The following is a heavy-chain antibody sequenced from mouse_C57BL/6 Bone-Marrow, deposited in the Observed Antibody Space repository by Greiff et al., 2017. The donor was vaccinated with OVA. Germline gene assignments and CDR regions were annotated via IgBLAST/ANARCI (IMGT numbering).Heavy chain of an antibody. Sequence: EVKLMESGGGLVKPGGSLKLSCAASGFTFSSYAMSWVRPTPEKRLEWVATISDGGSYTYYPDNVKGRFTISRDNAKNNLYLQMSHLKSEDTAMYYCARDRWLKVLFAYWGQGTLVTVSA. V-gene: IGHV5-4*01. CDR1: GFTFSSYA. J-gene: IGHJ3*01. D-gene: IGHD1-1*02. CDR2: ISDGGSYT. CDR3: ARDRWLKVLFAY.